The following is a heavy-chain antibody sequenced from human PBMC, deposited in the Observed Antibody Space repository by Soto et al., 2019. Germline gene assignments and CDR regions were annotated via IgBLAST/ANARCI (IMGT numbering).Heavy chain of an antibody. CDR1: GGSIGSYY. D-gene: IGHD3-3*01. V-gene: IGHV4-4*07. J-gene: IGHJ6*02. Sequence: PSETLSLTCTVSGGSIGSYYWSWIRQPAGKGLEWIGRIYTSGSTNYNPSLKSRVTMSVDTSKNQFSLKLSSVTAADTAVYYCARDATRTFGYYDFWSGYFHYGMDVWGQGTTVTASS. CDR2: IYTSGST. CDR3: ARDATRTFGYYDFWSGYFHYGMDV.